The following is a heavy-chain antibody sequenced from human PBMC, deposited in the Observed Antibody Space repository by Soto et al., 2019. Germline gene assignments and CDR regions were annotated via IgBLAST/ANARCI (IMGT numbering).Heavy chain of an antibody. Sequence: EVQLVESGGGLVKPGGSLRLSCAASGFTFSSYSMNWVRQAPGKGLEWVSSISSSSSYIYYADSVKGRFTISRDNAKNSLYPQMNSLRAEDTAVYYCARVSAVAGTRWGQGTLVTVSS. CDR2: ISSSSSYI. CDR3: ARVSAVAGTR. CDR1: GFTFSSYS. D-gene: IGHD6-19*01. V-gene: IGHV3-21*01. J-gene: IGHJ4*02.